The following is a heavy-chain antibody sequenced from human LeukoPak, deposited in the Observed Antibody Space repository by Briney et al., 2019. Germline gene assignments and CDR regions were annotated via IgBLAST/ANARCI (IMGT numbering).Heavy chain of an antibody. CDR2: IRYDGSNK. D-gene: IGHD6-13*01. V-gene: IGHV3-30*02. Sequence: PGGSLRLSCAASGFTFSSYGMHWVRQAPGKGLEWVAFIRYDGSNKYYADSVKGRFTISRDNSRNTLYLQMNSLRAEDTAVYYCAKAGGSYSSSWYLGYWGQGTLVTVSS. CDR1: GFTFSSYG. CDR3: AKAGGSYSSSWYLGY. J-gene: IGHJ4*02.